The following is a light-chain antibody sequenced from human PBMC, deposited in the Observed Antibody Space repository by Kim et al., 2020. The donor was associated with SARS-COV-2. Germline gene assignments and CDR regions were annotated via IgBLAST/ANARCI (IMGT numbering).Light chain of an antibody. CDR2: GAS. CDR1: KSTSSS. V-gene: IGKV3-15*01. CDR3: QQHHSWRA. J-gene: IGKJ5*01. Sequence: PGESAPLTGRGSKSTSSSLCWNQQKPAPAPRVLIYGASTRAAGIPERFSGSGSGTKSTLTSSGVQSDDSATYFCQQHHSWRAFGQGTRLEIK.